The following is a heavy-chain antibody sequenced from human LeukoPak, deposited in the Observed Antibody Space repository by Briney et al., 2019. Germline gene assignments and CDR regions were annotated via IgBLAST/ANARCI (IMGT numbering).Heavy chain of an antibody. CDR3: AELGITMIGGV. V-gene: IGHV3-21*01. D-gene: IGHD3-10*02. CDR2: ISSSSSYI. CDR1: GFTFSSYS. Sequence: EGPLRLSCAASGFTFSSYSMSWVRQAPGKGLEWVSSISSSSSYIYYADSVKGRFTISRNNAKNSLYLQMNSLRAEDTAVYYCAELGITMIGGVWGKGTTVTISS. J-gene: IGHJ6*04.